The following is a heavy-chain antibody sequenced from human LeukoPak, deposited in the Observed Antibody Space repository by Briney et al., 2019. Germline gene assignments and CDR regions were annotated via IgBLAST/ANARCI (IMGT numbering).Heavy chain of an antibody. CDR2: INHSGST. CDR3: ARRFDY. J-gene: IGHJ4*02. CDR1: GGSIRSSYYY. Sequence: PSETLSLTCTVSGGSIRSSYYYWSWIRQPPGKGLEWIGEINHSGSTNYNPSLKSRVTISVDTSKNQFSLKLSSVTAADTAVYYCARRFDYWGQGTLVTVSS. V-gene: IGHV4-39*07.